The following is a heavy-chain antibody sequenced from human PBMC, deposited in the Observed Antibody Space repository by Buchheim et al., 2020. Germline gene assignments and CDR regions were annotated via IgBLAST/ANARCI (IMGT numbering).Heavy chain of an antibody. V-gene: IGHV3-30*18. CDR1: GFTFSSYG. J-gene: IGHJ4*02. Sequence: QVQLVESGGGVVQPGRSLRLSCAASGFTFSSYGMHWVRQAPGKGPEWVAVISYDGSNKYYADSVKGRFTISRDNSKNTLYLQMNSLRAEDTAVYYCAKVSYDSSGYVDYWGQGTL. D-gene: IGHD3-22*01. CDR3: AKVSYDSSGYVDY. CDR2: ISYDGSNK.